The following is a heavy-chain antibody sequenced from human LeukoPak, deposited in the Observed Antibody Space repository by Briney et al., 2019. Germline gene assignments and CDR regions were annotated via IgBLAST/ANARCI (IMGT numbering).Heavy chain of an antibody. CDR3: ARQTPWHENHFFDY. V-gene: IGHV4-4*09. J-gene: IGHJ4*02. CDR2: IYSSGST. Sequence: SETQSLACTVSGAPISSHYSGWTRQPPGKGLGWIVYIYSSGSTSYNPSFQSGVTISEDMYKNQFSLRVSSVTAADTALYFCARQTPWHENHFFDYWGQGALVTVSS. D-gene: IGHD1-14*01. CDR1: GAPISSHY.